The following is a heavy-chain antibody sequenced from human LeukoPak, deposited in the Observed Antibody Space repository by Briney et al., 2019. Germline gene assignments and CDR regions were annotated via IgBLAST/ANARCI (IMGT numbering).Heavy chain of an antibody. Sequence: PGGSLRLSCAASGFSFITYGMHWVRQAPGKGLEWVAFIRFDGNEKYYADSVKGRFTISRDNSKNTLFLQMNSLKTEDTAVYYCAKDFLHFGEFHWFDPWGLGTLVIVSS. CDR2: IRFDGNEK. J-gene: IGHJ5*02. V-gene: IGHV3-30*02. D-gene: IGHD3-10*01. CDR1: GFSFITYG. CDR3: AKDFLHFGEFHWFDP.